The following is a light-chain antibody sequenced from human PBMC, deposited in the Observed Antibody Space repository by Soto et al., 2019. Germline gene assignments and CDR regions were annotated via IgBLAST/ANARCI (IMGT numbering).Light chain of an antibody. CDR3: CSYAGSSVA. CDR1: SSDVGSYNL. V-gene: IGLV2-23*01. J-gene: IGLJ2*01. CDR2: EGS. Sequence: QSVLTQPASVSGSPGQSITISCTGTSSDVGSYNLVSWYQQHPGKAPKLMIYEGSKRPSGVSNRFSGSKSGNTASLTISGLQAEDEADYYCCSYAGSSVAFGGGTKLPS.